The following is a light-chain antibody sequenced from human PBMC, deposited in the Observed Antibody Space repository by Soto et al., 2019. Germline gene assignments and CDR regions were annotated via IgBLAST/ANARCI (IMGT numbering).Light chain of an antibody. CDR3: QAWESSNLYV. CDR1: KLGDRY. CDR2: QDN. Sequence: SYELTQPPSVSVSPGQTAIITCSGAKLGDRYASWYQQRPGQSPVLVIYQDNKRPSGIPERFSGSNSGNTATLTISVTQSTDEADYYCQAWESSNLYVFGSGTKLTVL. J-gene: IGLJ1*01. V-gene: IGLV3-1*01.